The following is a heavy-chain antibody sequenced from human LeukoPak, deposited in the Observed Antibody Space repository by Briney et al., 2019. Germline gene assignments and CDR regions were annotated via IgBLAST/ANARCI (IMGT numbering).Heavy chain of an antibody. CDR3: ATDACRRCPALPYYYYGMDV. Sequence: PGGSLRLSCAASGFTFSSYGMHWVRQAPGKGLEWVAVIWYDGSNKYYADSVKGRFTISRDNSKNTLYLQMNSLRAEDTAVYYCATDACRRCPALPYYYYGMDVWGQGTTVTVSS. D-gene: IGHD1-14*01. J-gene: IGHJ6*02. CDR2: IWYDGSNK. CDR1: GFTFSSYG. V-gene: IGHV3-33*01.